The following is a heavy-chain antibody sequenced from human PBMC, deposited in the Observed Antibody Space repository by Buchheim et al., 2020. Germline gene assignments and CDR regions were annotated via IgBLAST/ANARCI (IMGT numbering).Heavy chain of an antibody. D-gene: IGHD2-21*02. J-gene: IGHJ4*02. Sequence: EVQLLESGGGLVQPGGSLRLSCAASGFTFTSYAMSWVRQAPGKGLEWVSGINGIGRSTYYADSVKGRFTISRDNSRNTVYLQMSSLRAEDTALYYCAKVEVTVATAAIDYWGQGTL. CDR3: AKVEVTVATAAIDY. CDR2: INGIGRST. CDR1: GFTFTSYA. V-gene: IGHV3-23*01.